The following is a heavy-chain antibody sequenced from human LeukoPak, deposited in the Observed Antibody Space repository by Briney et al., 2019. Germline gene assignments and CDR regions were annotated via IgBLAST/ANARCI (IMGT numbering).Heavy chain of an antibody. J-gene: IGHJ4*02. Sequence: PGGSLRLSCAASGFTFSSYAMHWVRQAPGKGLEWVAVISYDGSNKYYADSVKGRFTISRDNSKNTLYLQMNSLRAEDTAVYYCAGLVIRSNIDYWGQGTLVTVSS. V-gene: IGHV3-30*14. CDR1: GFTFSSYA. D-gene: IGHD3-9*01. CDR3: AGLVIRSNIDY. CDR2: ISYDGSNK.